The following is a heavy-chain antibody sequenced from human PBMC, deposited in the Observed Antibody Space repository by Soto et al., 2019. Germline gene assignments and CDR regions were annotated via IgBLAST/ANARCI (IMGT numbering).Heavy chain of an antibody. D-gene: IGHD3-22*01. J-gene: IGHJ4*02. Sequence: SETLSLTCTVSGGSMSSGVYHWTWIRQHPGKGLEWIGDIYYSGYTYYNPTLESRLTMSVDTSKKHFSLKLTSVTAADTAVYYCARAVIGFFDFWGQGILVTVSS. V-gene: IGHV4-31*03. CDR2: IYYSGYT. CDR3: ARAVIGFFDF. CDR1: GGSMSSGVYH.